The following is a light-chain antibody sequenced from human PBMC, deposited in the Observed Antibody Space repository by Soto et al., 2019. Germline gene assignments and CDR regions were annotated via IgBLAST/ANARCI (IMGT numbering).Light chain of an antibody. Sequence: EIVLTQSPGTLSLSPGERATLSCRASQSVSSSYLAWYQQKPGQAPRLLIYGASSRATGIPDRFSGSGSGTDFTLTISRLEPDDFAVYYCQQYCSSSPFTFGPGTKVYIK. V-gene: IGKV3-20*01. J-gene: IGKJ3*01. CDR1: QSVSSSY. CDR2: GAS. CDR3: QQYCSSSPFT.